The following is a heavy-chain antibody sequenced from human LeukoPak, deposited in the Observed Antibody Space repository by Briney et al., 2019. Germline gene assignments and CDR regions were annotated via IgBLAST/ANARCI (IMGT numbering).Heavy chain of an antibody. J-gene: IGHJ4*02. CDR2: INPNSGGT. CDR1: GYTFTGYY. V-gene: IGHV1-2*02. D-gene: IGHD6-13*01. Sequence: GASVKVSCKASGYTFTGYYMHWVRQAPGQGLEWMGWINPNSGGTNYAQKFQGRVTMTRDTSISTAYMELSRLRSDDTAVYYCARDPRYSSSPDIDYWGQGTLVTVSS. CDR3: ARDPRYSSSPDIDY.